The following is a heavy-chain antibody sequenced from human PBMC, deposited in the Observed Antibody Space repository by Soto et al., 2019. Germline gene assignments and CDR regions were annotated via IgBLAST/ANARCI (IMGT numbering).Heavy chain of an antibody. CDR1: CGSISSSDYY. J-gene: IGHJ5*02. CDR2: IYYSGSA. Sequence: QVQLQESGPGLVKPSQTLSLTCTVSCGSISSSDYYWSWIRQHPGKGPEWLGYIYYSGSAYYNPSLKSRVTLSADTSKNQFSLKVTSVTAAATAVYYCAREVSPNSRGWYTVMVRWFDPWGQGTLVTVSS. V-gene: IGHV4-31*03. D-gene: IGHD6-19*01. CDR3: AREVSPNSRGWYTVMVRWFDP.